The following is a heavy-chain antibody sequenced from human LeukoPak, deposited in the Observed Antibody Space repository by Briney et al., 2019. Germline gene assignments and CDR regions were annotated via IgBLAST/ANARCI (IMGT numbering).Heavy chain of an antibody. CDR1: GGTFSGYY. D-gene: IGHD6-19*01. CDR2: ISHSGST. V-gene: IGHV4-34*01. Sequence: SETLSLTCAVYGGTFSGYYWSWIRQPPGKGLEWIGEISHSGSTNYNPSLKSRVTISVDTSKNQFSLKLSSVTAADTAVYYCARGRLERKGVAVAGKAYYYGMDVWGQGTTVTVSS. J-gene: IGHJ6*02. CDR3: ARGRLERKGVAVAGKAYYYGMDV.